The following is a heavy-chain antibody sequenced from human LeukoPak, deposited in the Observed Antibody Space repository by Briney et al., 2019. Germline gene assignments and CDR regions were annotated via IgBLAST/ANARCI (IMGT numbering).Heavy chain of an antibody. CDR3: ARDHEQWLVYPEYFQH. CDR1: GFTFSSYS. CDR2: ISSSSSTT. Sequence: GGSLRLSCAASGFTFSSYSMNWVRQAPGKGLEWVSYISSSSSTTYYADSVKGRFTISRDNAKNSLCLQMNSLRAEDTAVYYCARDHEQWLVYPEYFQHWGQGTLVTVSS. V-gene: IGHV3-48*01. J-gene: IGHJ1*01. D-gene: IGHD6-19*01.